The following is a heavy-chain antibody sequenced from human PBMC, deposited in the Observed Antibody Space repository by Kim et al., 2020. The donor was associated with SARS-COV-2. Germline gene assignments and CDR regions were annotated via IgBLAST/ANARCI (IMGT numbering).Heavy chain of an antibody. V-gene: IGHV3-23*01. CDR3: LKGELVDY. CDR2: IDSHDDST. J-gene: IGHJ4*02. Sequence: GGSLRLSCVASGFSFGTFDMSWVRQAPGKGLKWVSVIDSHDDSTYYADSVKGRFTVSRDNARNTLYLQMNSLRSDDTAIYYCLKGELVDYWGPGTLVA. D-gene: IGHD3-16*01. CDR1: GFSFGTFD.